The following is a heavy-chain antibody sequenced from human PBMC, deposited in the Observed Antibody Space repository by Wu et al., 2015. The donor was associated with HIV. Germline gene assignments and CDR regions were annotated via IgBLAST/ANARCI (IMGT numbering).Heavy chain of an antibody. J-gene: IGHJ6*02. Sequence: QVQLLQSGAEVKKPGASVKVSCKASGYTFTSYGISWVRQAPGQGLEWMGWISAYNGNTNYAQKLQGRVTMTTDTSTSTAYMLLRSLRSDDTAVYYCARDPVGDGYKSYYYYGMDVWGQGTTVTVSS. D-gene: IGHD5-24*01. CDR2: ISAYNGNT. CDR3: ARDPVGDGYKSYYYYGMDV. V-gene: IGHV1-18*01. CDR1: GYTFTSYG.